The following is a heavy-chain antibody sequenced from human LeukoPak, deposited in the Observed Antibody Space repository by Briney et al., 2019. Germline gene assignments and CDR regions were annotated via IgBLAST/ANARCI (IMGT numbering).Heavy chain of an antibody. J-gene: IGHJ6*03. Sequence: PGGSLRLSCAASGFTFSSYWMSWVRQAPGKGLEWVANIKQDGSEKYYVDSVKGRFTISRDNAKNSLYLQMNSLRAEDTAVYYCARGQWLALGHMDVWGKGTTVTVSS. CDR2: IKQDGSEK. D-gene: IGHD6-19*01. CDR1: GFTFSSYW. CDR3: ARGQWLALGHMDV. V-gene: IGHV3-7*01.